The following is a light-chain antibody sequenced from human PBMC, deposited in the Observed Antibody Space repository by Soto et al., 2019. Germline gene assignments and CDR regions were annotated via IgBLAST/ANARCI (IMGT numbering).Light chain of an antibody. CDR1: QNINRY. CDR2: AAS. J-gene: IGKJ1*01. V-gene: IGKV1-39*01. CDR3: QQSYSTPRT. Sequence: DIQMTQSPSSLSASVGDRVTITCRTSQNINRYLNWYQQKPGKAPKLLIYAASSLQSGVPSRFSGSGSGTDFTLTISSLQPEDFATYYCQQSYSTPRTFGQGTKVEIK.